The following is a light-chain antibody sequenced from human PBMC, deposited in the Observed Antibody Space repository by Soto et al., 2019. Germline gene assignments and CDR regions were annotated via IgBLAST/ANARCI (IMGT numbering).Light chain of an antibody. J-gene: IGLJ3*02. CDR3: SSYTSSSTLWL. V-gene: IGLV2-14*01. CDR1: SSDVGGYNY. CDR2: DVS. Sequence: QSALTQPASVSGSPGQSITISCTGTSSDVGGYNYVSWYQQHPGKAPKLMIYDVSNRPSGVSNRFSGSKSGNTASLTISGLQAEDEADYYCSSYTSSSTLWLFCGGTKLTVL.